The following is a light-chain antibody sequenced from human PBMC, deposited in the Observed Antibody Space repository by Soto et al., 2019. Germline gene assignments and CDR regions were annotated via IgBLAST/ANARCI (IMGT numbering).Light chain of an antibody. V-gene: IGLV2-8*01. CDR2: AVT. CDR1: SSDVGGYNY. J-gene: IGLJ2*01. Sequence: QSVLTQPPSASGSPGQSVTISCTGTSSDVGGYNYVSWYQQHPGKAPKLMIYAVTKRPSGVPDRFSGSKSGYTASLTVSGLQAEDEADYYCSSYAGSNNWVVFGGGTKLTVL. CDR3: SSYAGSNNWVV.